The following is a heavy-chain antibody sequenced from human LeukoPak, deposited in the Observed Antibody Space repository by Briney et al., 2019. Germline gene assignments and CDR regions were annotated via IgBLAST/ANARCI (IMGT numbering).Heavy chain of an antibody. CDR3: ARDLPTMVRGVIHYYFDY. V-gene: IGHV3-33*01. CDR1: GFTFSSYG. D-gene: IGHD3-10*01. Sequence: PGGSLRLSCAASGFTFSSYGMHWVRQAPGKGLEWVAVIWYDGSNKYYADSVKGRFTISRDNSKNTLYLQMNSLRAEDTAVYYCARDLPTMVRGVIHYYFDYWGQGTLVTVSS. J-gene: IGHJ4*02. CDR2: IWYDGSNK.